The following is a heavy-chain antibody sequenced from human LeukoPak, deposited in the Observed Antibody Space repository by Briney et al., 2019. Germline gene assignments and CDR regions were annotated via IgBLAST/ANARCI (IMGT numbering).Heavy chain of an antibody. Sequence: GASVKVSCKASGGTFSSDAISWVRQATGQGLEWMGGIIPIFGTANYAQKFQGRVTITTDESTSTAYMELSSLRSEDTAVYYCASSSNWNYIMAYWGQGTLVTVSS. CDR1: GGTFSSDA. CDR2: IIPIFGTA. CDR3: ASSSNWNYIMAY. D-gene: IGHD1-7*01. J-gene: IGHJ4*02. V-gene: IGHV1-69*05.